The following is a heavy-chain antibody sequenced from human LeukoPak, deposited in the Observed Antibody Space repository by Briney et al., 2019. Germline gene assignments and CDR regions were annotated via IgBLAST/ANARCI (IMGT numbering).Heavy chain of an antibody. CDR3: SRESGPFCPFGY. V-gene: IGHV4-4*02. J-gene: IGHJ4*02. Sequence: PSGTLSLTCGVSGGSISGTNWWSWVRQPPGQGLEWIGEISLAGQTNYNPSLNGRVTMSLDKSSNQLSLHLTSVTAADTATYYCSRESGPFCPFGYWGQGTLVIVSS. CDR2: ISLAGQT. CDR1: GGSISGTNW. D-gene: IGHD1-26*01.